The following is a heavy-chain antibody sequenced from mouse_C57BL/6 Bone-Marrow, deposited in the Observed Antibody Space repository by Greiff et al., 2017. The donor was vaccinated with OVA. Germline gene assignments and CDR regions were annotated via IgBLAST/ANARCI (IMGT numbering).Heavy chain of an antibody. CDR2: IYPGDGDT. CDR3: AVVTVFDV. D-gene: IGHD1-1*01. CDR1: GYAFSSSW. Sequence: VQLQQSGPELVKPGASVKISCKASGYAFSSSWMNWVKQRPGKGLEWIGRIYPGDGDTNYNGKFKGKATLTADKSSSTAYMQLSSLTSEDSAVYFCAVVTVFDVWGKGTTVTVSS. J-gene: IGHJ1*03. V-gene: IGHV1-82*01.